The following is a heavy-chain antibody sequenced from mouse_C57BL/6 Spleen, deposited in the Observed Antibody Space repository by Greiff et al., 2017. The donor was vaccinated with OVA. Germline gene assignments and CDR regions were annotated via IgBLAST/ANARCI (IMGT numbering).Heavy chain of an antibody. CDR3: ARSITTVVATSYAMDY. D-gene: IGHD1-1*01. CDR1: GYTFTSYW. J-gene: IGHJ4*01. Sequence: QVQLQQPGAELVKPGASVKMSCKASGYTFTSYWITWVKQRPGRGLEWIGRIDPNSGGTKYNEKFKSKATLTVDKPSSTAYMQLSSLTSEDSAVYYCARSITTVVATSYAMDYWGQGTSVTVSS. CDR2: IDPNSGGT. V-gene: IGHV1-72*01.